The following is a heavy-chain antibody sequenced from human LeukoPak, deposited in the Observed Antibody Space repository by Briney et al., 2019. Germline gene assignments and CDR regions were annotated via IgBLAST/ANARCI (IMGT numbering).Heavy chain of an antibody. CDR3: AKGRVVAGSKSLTYHWLDP. D-gene: IGHD6-19*01. CDR1: GYTFTGYY. Sequence: ASVKVSCKASGYTFTGYYIHWVRQAPGLGLEWVGCINPNSGGAKYAQKFQDRVTMTRDTSISTAYMGLSRLRSDDTAVYYCAKGRVVAGSKSLTYHWLDPWGQGTLVTVSS. V-gene: IGHV1-2*02. CDR2: INPNSGGA. J-gene: IGHJ5*02.